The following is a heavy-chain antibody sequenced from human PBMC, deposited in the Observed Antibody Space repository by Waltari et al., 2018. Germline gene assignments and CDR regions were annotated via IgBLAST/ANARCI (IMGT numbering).Heavy chain of an antibody. CDR2: ISDAGGII. J-gene: IGHJ4*02. D-gene: IGHD3-16*01. CDR3: ARASGVDY. V-gene: IGHV3-23*01. Sequence: EVQLLESGGTLVQPGGSLRLPCPASGFPFSTYVMNWVRQAPGKGLEWVSSISDAGGIINYADSVKGRFTISRDNSKNTLYLQMNSLRAEDSAVYYCARASGVDYWGQGTLVTISS. CDR1: GFPFSTYV.